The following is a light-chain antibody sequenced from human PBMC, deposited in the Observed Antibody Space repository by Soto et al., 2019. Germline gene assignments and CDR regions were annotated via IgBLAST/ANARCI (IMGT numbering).Light chain of an antibody. CDR3: QQYGSSPTT. CDR2: GAS. CDR1: QSVSSSY. V-gene: IGKV3-20*01. Sequence: IVLTQSPGTLSLSPGERATLSCRASQSVSSSYLAWYQQKPGQAPRLLIYGASSRATGIPDRFSGSGSGTDFTLTISRLEPEDFAVYYCQQYGSSPTTFGQGTKVDMK. J-gene: IGKJ1*01.